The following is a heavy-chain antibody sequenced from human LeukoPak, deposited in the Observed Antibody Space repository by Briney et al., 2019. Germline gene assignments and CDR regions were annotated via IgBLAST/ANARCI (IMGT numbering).Heavy chain of an antibody. CDR2: INHSGST. CDR1: GGSFSDYY. V-gene: IGHV4-34*01. Sequence: SETLSLTCAVYGGSFSDYYWSWIRQPPGKGLEWIGEINHSGSTNYNPSLKSRVTISVDTSMNQFSLKVKSVTAADTAVYYCARGRRRFDPWGQGTLVIVSS. CDR3: ARGRRRFDP. J-gene: IGHJ5*02.